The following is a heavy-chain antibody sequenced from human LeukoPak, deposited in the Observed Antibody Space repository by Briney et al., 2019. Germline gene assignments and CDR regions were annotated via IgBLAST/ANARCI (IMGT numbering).Heavy chain of an antibody. Sequence: KTPETLSLTCTVSGGSISSYYWSWIRQPPGKGLEWIGYIYYSGSTNYNPSLKSRVTISVDASKNQFSLKLSSVTAADTAVYYCARGKWAAAGTEDYWGQGTLVTVSS. CDR2: IYYSGST. CDR1: GGSISSYY. CDR3: ARGKWAAAGTEDY. V-gene: IGHV4-59*01. J-gene: IGHJ4*02. D-gene: IGHD6-13*01.